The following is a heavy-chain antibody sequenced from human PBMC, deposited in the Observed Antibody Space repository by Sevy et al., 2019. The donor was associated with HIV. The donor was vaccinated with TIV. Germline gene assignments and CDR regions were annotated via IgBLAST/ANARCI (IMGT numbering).Heavy chain of an antibody. CDR1: GFTFASYD. CDR2: MNTNTGNT. Sequence: ASVKVSCKASGFTFASYDIYWVRQATGQGLEWMGWMNTNTGNTGFAQKFQGRVTMTRNTSITTAYMELSNLRSEDTAVYYCARFSGWYLRYGMDVWGQGTTVTVSS. CDR3: ARFSGWYLRYGMDV. J-gene: IGHJ6*02. V-gene: IGHV1-8*02. D-gene: IGHD6-19*01.